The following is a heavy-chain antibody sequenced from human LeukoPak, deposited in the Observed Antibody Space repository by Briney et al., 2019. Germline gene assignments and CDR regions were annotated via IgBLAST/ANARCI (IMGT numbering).Heavy chain of an antibody. V-gene: IGHV4-39*01. J-gene: IGHJ4*02. Sequence: SETLSLTCTVSGGSISSTSYYWGWIRQPPGKGLEWIGSIYYSGSTYYNPSFKSRITISVDTSKNQFSLKLSSVTAADTAVYYCARLAIYSSGEDYWGQGTLVTVSS. CDR1: GGSISSTSYY. CDR3: ARLAIYSSGEDY. D-gene: IGHD6-19*01. CDR2: IYYSGST.